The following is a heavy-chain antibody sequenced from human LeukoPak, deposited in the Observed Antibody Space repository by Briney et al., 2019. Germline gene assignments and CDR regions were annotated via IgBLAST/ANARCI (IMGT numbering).Heavy chain of an antibody. J-gene: IGHJ4*02. CDR3: ARTPPKGDIDY. CDR2: MSPKSGDA. D-gene: IGHD2-21*02. V-gene: IGHV1-8*01. Sequence: ASVKVSCETSGYTFTHYHINWVRQAPGQGLEWIGWMSPKSGDAGFAQKFQGRVTMTSDTSIGAAYMELGSLTTEDTAIYYCARTPPKGDIDYGGQGVLVTVSS. CDR1: GYTFTHYH.